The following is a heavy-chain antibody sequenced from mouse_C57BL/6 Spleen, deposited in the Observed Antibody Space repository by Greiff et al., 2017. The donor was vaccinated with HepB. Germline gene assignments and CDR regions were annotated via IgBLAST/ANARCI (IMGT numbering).Heavy chain of an antibody. J-gene: IGHJ2*01. CDR3: ARDTTPGGY. CDR1: GYSFTGYY. CDR2: INPSTGGT. Sequence: EVQLQHSGPELVKPGASVKISCKASGYSFTGYYMNWVKQSPEKSLEWIGEINPSTGGTTYNQKFKAKATLTVDKSSSTAYMQLKSLTSEDSAVYYCARDTTPGGYWGQGTTLTVSS. V-gene: IGHV1-42*01. D-gene: IGHD1-1*01.